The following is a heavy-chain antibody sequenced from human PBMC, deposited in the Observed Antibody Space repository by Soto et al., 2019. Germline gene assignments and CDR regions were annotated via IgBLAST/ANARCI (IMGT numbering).Heavy chain of an antibody. Sequence: DVQLVESGGGLVQPGRSLRLSCAASGFTFDDYAMHWVRQAPGKGLEWVSGISWNSGSIGYADSVKGRFTISRDNAKNSLYLQMNSPRAEDTALYYCAKGGQLLSEGGGYWGQGTLVTVSS. CDR2: ISWNSGSI. D-gene: IGHD2-2*01. CDR1: GFTFDDYA. V-gene: IGHV3-9*01. CDR3: AKGGQLLSEGGGY. J-gene: IGHJ4*02.